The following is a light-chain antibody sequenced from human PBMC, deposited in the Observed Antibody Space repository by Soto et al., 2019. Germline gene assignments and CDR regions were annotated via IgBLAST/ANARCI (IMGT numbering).Light chain of an antibody. CDR3: ATWDGSLPGEV. CDR2: DNN. Sequence: QSVLTQSPSVSAAPGQQVTISCSGSSSNIGNNYVSWYQQVPGTAPKLLIYDNNKRPSGIPDRFSGSKSGTSGTLYITGLQTGDEADYYCATWDGSLPGEVFGGGTKLTVL. V-gene: IGLV1-51*01. CDR1: SSNIGNNY. J-gene: IGLJ2*01.